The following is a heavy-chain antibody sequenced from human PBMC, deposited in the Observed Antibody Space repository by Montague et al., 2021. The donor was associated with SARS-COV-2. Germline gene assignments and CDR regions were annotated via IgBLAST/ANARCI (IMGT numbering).Heavy chain of an antibody. CDR2: ISSSSYI. J-gene: IGHJ3*02. CDR1: GFTLSSYS. CDR3: ARDATTLASDI. V-gene: IGHV3-21*01. D-gene: IGHD4-11*01. Sequence: SLRLSCAASGFTLSSYSMNWVRQAPGKGLEWVSSISSSSYIYYADSVKGRFTISRDNAKNSLYLQMNSLRAEDTAVYYCARDATTLASDIWGQGTMVTVSS.